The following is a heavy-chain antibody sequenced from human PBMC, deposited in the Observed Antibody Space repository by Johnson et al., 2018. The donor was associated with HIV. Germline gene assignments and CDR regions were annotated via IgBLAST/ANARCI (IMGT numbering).Heavy chain of an antibody. D-gene: IGHD3-22*01. Sequence: QVQLVESGGGVVQPGRSLRLSCAASGFTFSSYAMHWVHQAPGKGLEWVAVISYDGSNKYYADSVKGRFTISRDNSKNTLYLQMNSLRAEDTAVYYCAKESSYYYDNSGPYWGQVTMVTVSS. CDR1: GFTFSSYA. J-gene: IGHJ3*01. CDR2: ISYDGSNK. V-gene: IGHV3-30*04. CDR3: AKESSYYYDNSGPY.